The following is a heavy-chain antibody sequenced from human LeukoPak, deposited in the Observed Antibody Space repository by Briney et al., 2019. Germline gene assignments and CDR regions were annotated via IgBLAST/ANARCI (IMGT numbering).Heavy chain of an antibody. D-gene: IGHD3-22*01. V-gene: IGHV4-34*01. J-gene: IGHJ4*02. CDR1: GGSFSSYY. Sequence: PSETLSLTCAVYGGSFSSYYWSGIRQPPGKGLEWIGKTNHGGSTNYNPSLKSRVTISVDMSKNQFSLKLNSVTAADTAVYYCARLIHYDSSGYLDYWGQGSLVTVSS. CDR2: TNHGGST. CDR3: ARLIHYDSSGYLDY.